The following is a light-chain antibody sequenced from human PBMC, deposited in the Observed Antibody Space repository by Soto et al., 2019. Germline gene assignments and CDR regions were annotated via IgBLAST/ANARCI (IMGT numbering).Light chain of an antibody. CDR3: QEFHSSSRT. J-gene: IGKJ1*01. CDR1: RNIDSW. V-gene: IGKV1-5*01. CDR2: SAS. Sequence: DIRMTQSPSTLSASLGDRVTISCRASRNIDSWLAWYQQRPGGIPQLLIYSASNLQNGVPSRFSDSGSGTDFTRPINGLQPDDFATYYGQEFHSSSRTFGQGTRVDMK.